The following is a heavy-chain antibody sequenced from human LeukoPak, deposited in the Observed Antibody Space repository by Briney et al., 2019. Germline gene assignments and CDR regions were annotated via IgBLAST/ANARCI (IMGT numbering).Heavy chain of an antibody. V-gene: IGHV3-7*03. CDR2: INLGGSNK. J-gene: IGHJ5*02. D-gene: IGHD3-9*01. CDR1: GFRFSRYW. CDR3: TGIDAA. Sequence: GGSLRLSCVASGFRFSRYWMHWVRQAPGKGLEWVATINLGGSNKYYVDSVMGRFTISRDDARNSLHLQMNSLRVEDTAVYYCTGIDAAWGQGTLVTVSS.